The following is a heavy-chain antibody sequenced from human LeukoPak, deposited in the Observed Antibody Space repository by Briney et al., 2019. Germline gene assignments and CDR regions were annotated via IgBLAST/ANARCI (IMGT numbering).Heavy chain of an antibody. J-gene: IGHJ6*02. CDR3: ARECDSLSRPDYYYYGMDV. CDR1: GYTFTSYY. Sequence: ASVTVSCTASGYTFTSYYMHWVRQAPGQGLEWMGIINPSSGSTSYAQKFQGRVTMTRDTSTSTVYMELSSLRSEDTAVYYCARECDSLSRPDYYYYGMDVWGQGTTVTVSS. CDR2: INPSSGST. D-gene: IGHD2-21*01. V-gene: IGHV1-46*01.